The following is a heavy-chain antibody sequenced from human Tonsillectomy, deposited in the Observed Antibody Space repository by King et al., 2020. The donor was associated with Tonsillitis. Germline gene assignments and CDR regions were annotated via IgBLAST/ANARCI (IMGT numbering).Heavy chain of an antibody. CDR3: ARGTYNWIPIEETGDWFDP. Sequence: VQLVESGAEVKKPGASLKVSCKASGYTFTGYYMHWVRQAPGQGLEWMGWINPHSGGTNYAQLFQDRVTMTRDTSISPAYMVLSRLRSGDTAVYYCARGTYNWIPIEETGDWFDPWGQGTLVTVSS. CDR2: INPHSGGT. CDR1: GYTFTGYY. D-gene: IGHD1-20*01. J-gene: IGHJ5*02. V-gene: IGHV1-2*02.